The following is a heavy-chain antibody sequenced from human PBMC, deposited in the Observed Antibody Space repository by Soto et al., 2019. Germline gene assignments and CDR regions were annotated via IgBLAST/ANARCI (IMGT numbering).Heavy chain of an antibody. V-gene: IGHV4-31*03. D-gene: IGHD6-13*01. J-gene: IGHJ6*02. CDR1: GGSISSGGYY. Sequence: SETLSLTCTVSGGSISSGGYYWSWIRQHPGKGLEWIGYIYYSGSTYYNPSLKRRVTISLDTSKNQFSLRLSSVTAADTAMYYCARSGRELAAAGIGGMDVWGQGATVTVSS. CDR3: ARSGRELAAAGIGGMDV. CDR2: IYYSGST.